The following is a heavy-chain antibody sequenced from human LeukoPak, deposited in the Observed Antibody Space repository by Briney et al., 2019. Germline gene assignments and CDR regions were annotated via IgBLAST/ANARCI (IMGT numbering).Heavy chain of an antibody. Sequence: SVTVSCKTSGYSFTGYFMHWVRLAPGRGLEWMGWINPNSGDTKYAQRFQGRVTMSRDTSINTAYMEMRRLTSDDTAVYYCARVPSMIRGVVNYGMDVWVQGTTATVSS. CDR1: GYSFTGYF. J-gene: IGHJ6*02. D-gene: IGHD3-10*01. CDR3: ARVPSMIRGVVNYGMDV. V-gene: IGHV1-2*02. CDR2: INPNSGDT.